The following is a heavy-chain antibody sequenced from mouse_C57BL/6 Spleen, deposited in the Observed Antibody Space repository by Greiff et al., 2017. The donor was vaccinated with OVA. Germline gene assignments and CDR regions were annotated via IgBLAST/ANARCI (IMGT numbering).Heavy chain of an antibody. Sequence: EVQLKESGPGMVKPSQSLSLTCTVTGYSITSGYDWHWIRHFPGNKLEWMGYISYSGSTNYNPSLKSRISITHDTSKNHFFLKLNSVTTEDTATYYCAREENYGSWYFDVWGTGTTVTVSS. D-gene: IGHD1-1*01. V-gene: IGHV3-1*01. CDR1: GYSITSGYD. J-gene: IGHJ1*03. CDR3: AREENYGSWYFDV. CDR2: ISYSGST.